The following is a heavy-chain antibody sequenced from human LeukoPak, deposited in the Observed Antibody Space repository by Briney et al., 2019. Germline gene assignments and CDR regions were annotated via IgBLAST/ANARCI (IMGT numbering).Heavy chain of an antibody. CDR3: ARAGRIQLFTSHHYYYMDV. CDR2: ISAYNGNT. J-gene: IGHJ6*03. Sequence: ASVKVSCKASGYTFTSYGISWVRQAPGQGLEWMGWISAYNGNTNYAQKLQGRVTMTTDTSTSTAYMELRSLRSDDTAVYYCARAGRIQLFTSHHYYYMDVWGKGTTVTVSS. CDR1: GYTFTSYG. V-gene: IGHV1-18*01. D-gene: IGHD5-18*01.